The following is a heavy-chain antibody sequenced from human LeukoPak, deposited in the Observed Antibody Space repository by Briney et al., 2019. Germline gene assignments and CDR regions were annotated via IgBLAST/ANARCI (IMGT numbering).Heavy chain of an antibody. CDR1: GGSFSGYY. CDR2: INHSGST. D-gene: IGHD3-22*01. J-gene: IGHJ4*02. CDR3: ARGTGYDSSGYYHTIDLDY. V-gene: IGHV4-34*01. Sequence: PSETLSLTCAVYGGSFSGYYWSWIRQPPGKGLEWIGEINHSGSTNYNPSLKSRVTISVDTSKNQFSLKLSSVTAADTAVYYCARGTGYDSSGYYHTIDLDYWGQGTLVTVSS.